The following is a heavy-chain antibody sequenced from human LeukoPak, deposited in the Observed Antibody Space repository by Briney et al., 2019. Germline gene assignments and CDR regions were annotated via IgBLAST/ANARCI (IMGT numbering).Heavy chain of an antibody. D-gene: IGHD3-3*01. CDR3: ARVPGDDFWSGFRSDGIDI. CDR2: MNPNSGNT. V-gene: IGHV1-8*01. CDR1: GYTFTSYD. J-gene: IGHJ3*02. Sequence: GASVKVSCKASGYTFTSYDINWVRQATGQGLEWMGRMNPNSGNTDYAQKFQGRVSLTRDTSIGTAYMELSGLRSEDTAIYYCARVPGDDFWSGFRSDGIDIWGQGTMVTVSS.